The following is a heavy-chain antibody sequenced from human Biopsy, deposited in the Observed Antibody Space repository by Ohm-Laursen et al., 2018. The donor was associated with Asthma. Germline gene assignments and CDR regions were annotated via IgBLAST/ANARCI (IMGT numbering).Heavy chain of an antibody. D-gene: IGHD3-10*01. V-gene: IGHV1-18*01. CDR2: ISVYNGNT. Sequence: ASVKVSCKTSGYTFNSAGITWVRQAPGQGLEWMGWISVYNGNTKVAQKIQDRVTMITDTSTSTAYMELRSLRPDDTAVYFCARAVDYSHYYGIDVWGQGTTVTVS. J-gene: IGHJ6*02. CDR1: GYTFNSAG. CDR3: ARAVDYSHYYGIDV.